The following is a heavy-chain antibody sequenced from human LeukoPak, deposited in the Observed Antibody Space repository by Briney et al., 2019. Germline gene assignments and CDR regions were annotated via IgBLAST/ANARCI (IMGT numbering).Heavy chain of an antibody. CDR1: GFTFSSYG. CDR3: AKDGGYSSGLLYWFDP. Sequence: PGGSLRLSCAASGFTFSSYGMHWVRQAPGKGLEWVAVISYDGSNKYYADSVKGRFTISRDNSKNTLYLQMNSLRAEDTAVYYCAKDGGYSSGLLYWFDPWGQGTLVTVSS. D-gene: IGHD6-19*01. J-gene: IGHJ5*02. CDR2: ISYDGSNK. V-gene: IGHV3-30*18.